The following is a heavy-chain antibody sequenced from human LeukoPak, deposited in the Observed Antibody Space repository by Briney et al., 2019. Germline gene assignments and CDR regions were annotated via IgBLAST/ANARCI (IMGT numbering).Heavy chain of an antibody. CDR2: IYYSGSA. D-gene: IGHD2-2*01. CDR3: AREGVPAAMINTGFDY. V-gene: IGHV4-59*01. J-gene: IGHJ4*02. CDR1: GGSISSYY. Sequence: SETLSLTCTVSGGSISSYYWSWIRQPPGKGLEWIWYIYYSGSANYNPSLKSRVTISVDTSKNQFSLKLSSVTAADTAVYYCAREGVPAAMINTGFDYWGQGTLVTVSS.